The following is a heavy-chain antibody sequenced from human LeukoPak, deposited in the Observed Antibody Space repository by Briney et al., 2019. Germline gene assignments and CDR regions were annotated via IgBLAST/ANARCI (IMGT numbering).Heavy chain of an antibody. V-gene: IGHV3-74*01. CDR1: ELNFENHW. J-gene: IGHJ4*01. CDR3: ARGPPTGGGAYVGDY. D-gene: IGHD2-8*02. Sequence: PGGSLRLSCAASELNFENHWMHWVRQVPGKGLEWVSRTDAGGSSTSYADSVRGRFSISRDNGKSTLYLQMNSLRVEGTAVYYCARGPPTGGGAYVGDYWGHGTLVTVSS. CDR2: TDAGGSST.